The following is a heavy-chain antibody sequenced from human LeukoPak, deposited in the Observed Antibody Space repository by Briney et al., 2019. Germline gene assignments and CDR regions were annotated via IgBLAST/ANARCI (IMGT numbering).Heavy chain of an antibody. CDR1: GYTFTNYG. Sequence: ASVKVSCKASGYTFTNYGITWVRRAPGQGLEWMGWISAYNGDANYAQKLQGRVTMTTDTSTSTAYMELRSLRSDDTAVYFCARGSYYDYWGQGTLVTVSS. CDR2: ISAYNGDA. D-gene: IGHD3-10*01. V-gene: IGHV1-18*01. J-gene: IGHJ4*02. CDR3: ARGSYYDY.